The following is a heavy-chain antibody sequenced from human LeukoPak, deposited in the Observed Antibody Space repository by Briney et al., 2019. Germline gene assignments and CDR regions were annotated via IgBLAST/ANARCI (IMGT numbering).Heavy chain of an antibody. V-gene: IGHV1-8*03. Sequence: ASVKVSCKASGYTFTGYDINWVRQVTGQGLEWMGWMNPKSGNTGYAQKFQGRVTITRNTSISTAYMEVSSLRYEDTAVYYCARRAVDNSYYYYMDVWGKGTTVTVSS. J-gene: IGHJ6*03. CDR3: ARRAVDNSYYYYMDV. CDR2: MNPKSGNT. CDR1: GYTFTGYD. D-gene: IGHD6-19*01.